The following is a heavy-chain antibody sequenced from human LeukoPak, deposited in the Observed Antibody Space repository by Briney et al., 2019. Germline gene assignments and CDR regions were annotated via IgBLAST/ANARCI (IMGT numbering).Heavy chain of an antibody. CDR1: GFTFSSYW. V-gene: IGHV3-7*01. CDR3: ARVQPGIAAAGTDY. CDR2: IKQVGSEK. J-gene: IGHJ4*02. D-gene: IGHD6-13*01. Sequence: GGSLRLSCAASGFTFSSYWMSWVRQAPGKGLEWVANIKQVGSEKYYVDSVKGRFTISRDNAKNSLYLQMNSLRAEDTAVYYCARVQPGIAAAGTDYWGQGTLVTVSS.